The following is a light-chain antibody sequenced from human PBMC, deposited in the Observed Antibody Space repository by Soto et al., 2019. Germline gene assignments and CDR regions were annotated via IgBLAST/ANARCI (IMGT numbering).Light chain of an antibody. CDR2: DVN. CDR3: TSYRRVPLYV. Sequence: QSVLTQPASVYGSPGQSLTVSCTGISRDVGGSTYVSWYQQHPGKAPRLIIFDVNNRPSGVSPRFSGSKSGNTASLTISGLQAEDEAYYFCTSYRRVPLYVFGTGTKVTVL. J-gene: IGLJ1*01. CDR1: SRDVGGSTY. V-gene: IGLV2-14*03.